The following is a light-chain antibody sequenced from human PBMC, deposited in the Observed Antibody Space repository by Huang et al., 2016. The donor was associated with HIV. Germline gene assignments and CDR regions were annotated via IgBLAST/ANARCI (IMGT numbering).Light chain of an antibody. CDR2: DAS. CDR1: QSVSRY. Sequence: EIVLTQSPATLSLSPGERATLSCRASQSVSRYLAWYQQKPGQPPRLLIYDASNRATCIPARFSGSGSGTDFTLTISSLEPEDFAVYYCQQRSNWPPITFGQGTRLEIK. V-gene: IGKV3-11*01. J-gene: IGKJ5*01. CDR3: QQRSNWPPIT.